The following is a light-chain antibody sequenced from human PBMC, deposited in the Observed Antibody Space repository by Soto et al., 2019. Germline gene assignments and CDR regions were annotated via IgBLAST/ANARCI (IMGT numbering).Light chain of an antibody. CDR3: QQYACSPRT. CDR2: DAY. J-gene: IGKJ2*01. Sequence: EIVLTQSPGTLSLSPGDTATLSCRASQSVRSNFLAWYQHKPGQAPRLLIHDAYSRATGIPDRFSGSGSDRDFTLTISSLEPEDFAVYYCQQYACSPRTFGQGTKLEIK. V-gene: IGKV3-20*01. CDR1: QSVRSNF.